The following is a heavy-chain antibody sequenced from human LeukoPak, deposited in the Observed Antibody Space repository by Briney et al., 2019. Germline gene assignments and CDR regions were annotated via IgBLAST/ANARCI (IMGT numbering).Heavy chain of an antibody. Sequence: GGSLRLSCAASGFTFDDYTMYWVRQTPGKGLEWVSLISWDGSSTFYADSVKGRFTISRDNSKNSLVLQMNTLRTEDTALYYCAKAEQQLSYTYDAFDIWGQGAMVTVSS. D-gene: IGHD6-13*01. CDR3: AKAEQQLSYTYDAFDI. J-gene: IGHJ3*02. V-gene: IGHV3-43*01. CDR2: ISWDGSST. CDR1: GFTFDDYT.